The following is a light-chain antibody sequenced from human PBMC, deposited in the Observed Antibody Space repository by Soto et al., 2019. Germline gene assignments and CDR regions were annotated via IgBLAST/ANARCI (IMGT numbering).Light chain of an antibody. Sequence: DFQMTQSPSSLSASVGDRVTITCRASQGINNHLAWFQQKPGKVPKVLIYAASTLQSGVPSRFSGSGSGTDFTLTISSMKTEDVTTYFCQNYNSAPPAGTFGGGTKVEIK. CDR1: QGINNH. CDR2: AAS. CDR3: QNYNSAPPAGT. J-gene: IGKJ4*01. V-gene: IGKV1-27*01.